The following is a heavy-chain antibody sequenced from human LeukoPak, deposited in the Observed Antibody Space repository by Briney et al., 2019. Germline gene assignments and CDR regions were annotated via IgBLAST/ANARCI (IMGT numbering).Heavy chain of an antibody. CDR1: GFTFSSYW. CDR2: IKQDGSEK. Sequence: GGSLRLSCAASGFTFSSYWMSWVRQAPGKGLEWVANIKQDGSEKYYVDSVKGRFTISRDNAKNSLYLQMNSLRAEDTAVYYCARDPTAYCGGDCYWGPFDYWGQGTLVTVSS. V-gene: IGHV3-7*01. J-gene: IGHJ4*02. CDR3: ARDPTAYCGGDCYWGPFDY. D-gene: IGHD2-21*02.